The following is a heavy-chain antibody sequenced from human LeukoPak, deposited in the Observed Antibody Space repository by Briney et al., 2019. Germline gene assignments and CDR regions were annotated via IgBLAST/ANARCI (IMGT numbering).Heavy chain of an antibody. Sequence: SETLSLTCTVSGYSISSGSYWGWIRQPPGKGLEWIGNIYHSGSTYHNPSLKSRVTISIDTSKNQFSLRLNSVTAADTAVYYCAEEPYYYDSRGYPTWGQGTLVTVSS. CDR1: GYSISSGSY. V-gene: IGHV4-38-2*02. D-gene: IGHD3-22*01. CDR2: IYHSGST. CDR3: AEEPYYYDSRGYPT. J-gene: IGHJ4*02.